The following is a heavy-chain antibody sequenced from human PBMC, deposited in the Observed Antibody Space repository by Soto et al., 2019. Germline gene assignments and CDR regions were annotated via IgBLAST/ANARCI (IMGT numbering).Heavy chain of an antibody. CDR1: GGSISSYY. Sequence: PSETLSLTCTVSGGSISSYYWSWIRQPPGKGLKWIGYIYYSGSTNYNPSLKSRVTISVDTSKNQFSLKLSSVTAADTAVYYCARVRDIVVVPAASWFDHWGQGTLVNVS. D-gene: IGHD2-2*01. CDR3: ARVRDIVVVPAASWFDH. J-gene: IGHJ5*02. V-gene: IGHV4-59*01. CDR2: IYYSGST.